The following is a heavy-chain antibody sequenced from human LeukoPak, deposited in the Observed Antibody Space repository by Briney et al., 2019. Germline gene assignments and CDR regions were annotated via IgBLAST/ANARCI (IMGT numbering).Heavy chain of an antibody. V-gene: IGHV3-33*01. J-gene: IGHJ1*01. CDR1: GFPFSGYG. Sequence: GGSLRLSCAASGFPFSGYGMHWVRQARGKGLEWVAVAYGDGSSQYYADSVKGRFSISKDISKNTLSLQMNSLRAEDTAVYSCATGGNFYYSHWGQGTLVTVSS. CDR3: ATGGNFYYSH. CDR2: AYGDGSSQ. D-gene: IGHD4-23*01.